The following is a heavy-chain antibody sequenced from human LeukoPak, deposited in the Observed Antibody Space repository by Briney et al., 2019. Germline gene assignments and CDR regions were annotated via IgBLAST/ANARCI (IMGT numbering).Heavy chain of an antibody. Sequence: SQTLSLTCTVSGGSISSGSYYWNWIRQPAGKGLEWIGRSYTSGSTNYNPSLKSRVTISVDTSKNQFSLKLSSVTAADTAVYYCARGFYGSGSYFTSDYWGQGTLVTVSS. CDR3: ARGFYGSGSYFTSDY. D-gene: IGHD3-10*01. CDR1: GGSISSGSYY. CDR2: SYTSGST. V-gene: IGHV4-61*02. J-gene: IGHJ4*02.